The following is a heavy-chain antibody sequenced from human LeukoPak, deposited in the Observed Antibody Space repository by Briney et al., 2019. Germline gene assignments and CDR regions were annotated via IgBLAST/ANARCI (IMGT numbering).Heavy chain of an antibody. D-gene: IGHD3-22*01. V-gene: IGHV3-48*03. CDR2: ISTLSSTI. CDR1: GFTFSSYE. CDR3: AREGTMIGARSNAFDI. Sequence: GGSLRLSCVASGFTFSSYEVNWVRQTPGKGLEWLSYISTLSSTIFYADSVKGRFTISRDNAKNSLYLEMNSLRAEDTAVYYCAREGTMIGARSNAFDIWGQGTMVTVSS. J-gene: IGHJ3*02.